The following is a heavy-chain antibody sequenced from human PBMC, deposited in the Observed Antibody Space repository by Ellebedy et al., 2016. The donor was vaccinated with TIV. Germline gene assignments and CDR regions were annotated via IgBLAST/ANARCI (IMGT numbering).Heavy chain of an antibody. V-gene: IGHV3-23*01. Sequence: GESLKISCAASGFAFRSWPMSWVRQAPGQGLQWVSSISDGGGVSYYADSVKGRFTISRDNSMNTLFLQMDSLSADDTAVYYCTKGGYAWGTYRADNWGRGTLVTVSS. CDR2: ISDGGGVS. J-gene: IGHJ4*02. D-gene: IGHD3-16*01. CDR1: GFAFRSWP. CDR3: TKGGYAWGTYRADN.